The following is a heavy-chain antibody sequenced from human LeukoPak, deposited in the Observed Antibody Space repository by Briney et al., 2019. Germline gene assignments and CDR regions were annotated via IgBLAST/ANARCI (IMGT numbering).Heavy chain of an antibody. CDR2: IWYDGSNR. J-gene: IGHJ4*02. V-gene: IGHV3-33*01. Sequence: GGSLRLSCAATGVTFSSYGMHWVRQAPGQGLEWVAVIWYDGSNRYYADSVKGRFTISRDNSKNTLYLQMNSLRAEDTAVYYCASGVADYGDYVWYYFDYWGQGTLVTVSS. D-gene: IGHD4-17*01. CDR3: ASGVADYGDYVWYYFDY. CDR1: GVTFSSYG.